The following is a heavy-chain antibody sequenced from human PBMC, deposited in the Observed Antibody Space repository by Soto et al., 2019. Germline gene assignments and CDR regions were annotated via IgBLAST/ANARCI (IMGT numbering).Heavy chain of an antibody. D-gene: IGHD5-18*01. CDR1: GGSVSSGGYY. V-gene: IGHV4-31*03. J-gene: IGHJ6*02. CDR2: IYYSGST. CDR3: ASRGYSYGFSLGMDV. Sequence: SETLSLACTVSGGSVSSGGYYWSWIRQHPGKGLEWIGYIYYSGSTYYNPSLKSRVTISVDTSKNQFSLKLSSVTAADTAVYYCASRGYSYGFSLGMDVWGQGTTVTVSS.